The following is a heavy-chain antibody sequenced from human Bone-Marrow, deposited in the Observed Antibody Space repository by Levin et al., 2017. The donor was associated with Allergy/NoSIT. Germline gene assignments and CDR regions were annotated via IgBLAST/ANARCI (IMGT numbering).Heavy chain of an antibody. V-gene: IGHV3-9*01. Sequence: PGGSLRLSCAASGFTFDDYAMHWVRQSPGKGLEWVSGISWNSASIDYADSVKGRFTISRDNAKNSLYLQMDSLRAEDTAFYYCARLDEELLEWGPFDYWGQGTLVTVSS. CDR2: ISWNSASI. D-gene: IGHD1-1*01. CDR1: GFTFDDYA. CDR3: ARLDEELLEWGPFDY. J-gene: IGHJ4*02.